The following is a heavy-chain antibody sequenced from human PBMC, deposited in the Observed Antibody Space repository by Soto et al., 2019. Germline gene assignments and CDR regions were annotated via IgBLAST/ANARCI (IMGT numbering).Heavy chain of an antibody. Sequence: GSLRVSCSASGFTFSIYVMHWVRQAPGKGLEWVAVISYDGSNKYYADSVKGRFTISRDNSKNTLYLQMNSLRAEDTAVYYCAKAGLDIVVVPAAMQGAGSWFDPWGRGTLVTVS. D-gene: IGHD2-2*03. CDR1: GFTFSIYV. CDR2: ISYDGSNK. CDR3: AKAGLDIVVVPAAMQGAGSWFDP. J-gene: IGHJ5*02. V-gene: IGHV3-30*18.